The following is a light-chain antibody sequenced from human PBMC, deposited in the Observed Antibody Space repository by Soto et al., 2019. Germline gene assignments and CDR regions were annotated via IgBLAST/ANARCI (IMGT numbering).Light chain of an antibody. J-gene: IGKJ4*01. CDR2: KAS. CDR1: QSISSW. V-gene: IGKV1-5*03. Sequence: DIQMTQSSSTLSASVGDRVTITCRASQSISSWLAWYQQKPGKAPKLLIYKASSLESGVPSRFSGSGSGTEFTLTISSLQPDDFATYYCQQYNIYPLTFGGLTMLEIK. CDR3: QQYNIYPLT.